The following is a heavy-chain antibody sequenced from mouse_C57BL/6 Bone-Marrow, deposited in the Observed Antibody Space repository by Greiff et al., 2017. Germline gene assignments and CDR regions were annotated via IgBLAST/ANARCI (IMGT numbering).Heavy chain of an antibody. CDR3: ARRLQRSYAMDY. V-gene: IGHV1-81*01. CDR2: IYPRSGNT. CDR1: GYTFTSYG. J-gene: IGHJ4*01. Sequence: VQLQQSGAELARPGASVKLSCKASGYTFTSYGISWVKQRTGQGLEWIGEIYPRSGNTYYNEKFKGKATLTADKSSSTAYMELLSLTSEDSAVYFCARRLQRSYAMDYWGQGTSVTVSS. D-gene: IGHD1-1*01.